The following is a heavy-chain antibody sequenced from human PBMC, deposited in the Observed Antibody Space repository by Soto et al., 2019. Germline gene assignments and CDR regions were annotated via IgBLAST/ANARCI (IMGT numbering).Heavy chain of an antibody. CDR2: IYPGDSDT. Sequence: PGESLKISCKGSGYSFTSYWIGWVRQMPGKGLEWMGIIYPGDSDTRYSPSFQGQVTISADKSISTAYLQWSSLKASDTAMYYCARLPDTYYYYYGKDVWGQGTTVTVSS. CDR3: ARLPDTYYYYYGKDV. CDR1: GYSFTSYW. V-gene: IGHV5-51*01. J-gene: IGHJ6*02. D-gene: IGHD2-2*02.